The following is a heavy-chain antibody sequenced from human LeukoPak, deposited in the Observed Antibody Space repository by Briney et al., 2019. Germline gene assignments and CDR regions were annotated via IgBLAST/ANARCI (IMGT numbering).Heavy chain of an antibody. D-gene: IGHD2-2*01. J-gene: IGHJ5*02. V-gene: IGHV4-39*07. CDR1: GGSITSSYYY. CDR2: IYYSGST. Sequence: SETLSLTCTVSGGSITSSYYYWGWIRQPPGTGLEWIGSIYYSGSTYYNPSLKSRVTISVDTSKNQFSLKLSSVTAADTAVYYCARESDRYCSSTSCPNWYDPRGQGTLVTVSS. CDR3: ARESDRYCSSTSCPNWYDP.